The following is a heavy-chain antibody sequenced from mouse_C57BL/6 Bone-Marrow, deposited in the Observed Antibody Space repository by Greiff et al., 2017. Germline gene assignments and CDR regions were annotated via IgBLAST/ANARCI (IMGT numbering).Heavy chain of an antibody. Sequence: VQLQQSGAELVKPGASVKMSCKASGYTFTSYWITWVKQRPGQGLEWIGDIYPGSGSTNYNEKFKSKATLTVDTSSSTAYMQLSSLTSEDSAVYYCARMGDWDQKDYAMDYWGQGTSVTVSS. CDR3: ARMGDWDQKDYAMDY. CDR2: IYPGSGST. CDR1: GYTFTSYW. D-gene: IGHD4-1*01. J-gene: IGHJ4*01. V-gene: IGHV1-55*01.